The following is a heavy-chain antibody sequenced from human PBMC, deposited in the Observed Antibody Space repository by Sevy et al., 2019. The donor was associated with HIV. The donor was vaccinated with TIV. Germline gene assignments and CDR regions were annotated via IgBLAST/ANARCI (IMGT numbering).Heavy chain of an antibody. V-gene: IGHV1-69*13. J-gene: IGHJ3*02. Sequence: ASVKVSCKASGDTFSTYGLSWVRQAPGQGLEWMGGIIPIFGTPNYAQKFQGRVTITADESASTAYMELSSLRSEDTALYYCAGEGGVATTGDHDAFDIWCHGTLVTVSS. D-gene: IGHD7-27*01. CDR3: AGEGGVATTGDHDAFDI. CDR1: GDTFSTYG. CDR2: IIPIFGTP.